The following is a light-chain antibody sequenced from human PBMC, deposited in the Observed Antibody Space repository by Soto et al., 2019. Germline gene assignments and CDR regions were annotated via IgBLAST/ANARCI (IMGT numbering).Light chain of an antibody. J-gene: IGKJ1*01. CDR2: GAS. Sequence: EIVLTQSPGTLSLSPGERATLSCRASQSVSSSYLAWYQQKPGQAPRLLIYGASSRATGIPDRFSGSGSGTEFTLTISRLQSEDFAVYYCQQYNNWPRTFGQGTKVDNK. CDR3: QQYNNWPRT. V-gene: IGKV3-20*01. CDR1: QSVSSSY.